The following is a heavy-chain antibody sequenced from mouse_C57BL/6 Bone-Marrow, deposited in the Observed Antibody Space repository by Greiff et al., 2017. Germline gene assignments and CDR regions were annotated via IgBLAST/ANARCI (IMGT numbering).Heavy chain of an antibody. D-gene: IGHD1-1*01. J-gene: IGHJ1*03. CDR3: AIEGIYYYEGYFDV. CDR1: GYTFTSYW. CDR2: IHPSDSDT. Sequence: QVQLQQPGAELVKPGASVKVSCKASGYTFTSYWMHWVKQRPGQGLEWIGRIHPSDSDTNYNQKFKGKATFTVDKSSSTAYMQLSRLTSEDSAVYYCAIEGIYYYEGYFDVWGTGTTVTVSS. V-gene: IGHV1-74*01.